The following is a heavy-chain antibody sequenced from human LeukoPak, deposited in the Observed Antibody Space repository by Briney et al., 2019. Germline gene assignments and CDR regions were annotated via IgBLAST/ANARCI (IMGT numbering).Heavy chain of an antibody. Sequence: SETLSLTCTVSGGSISISGYYWGWIRQPPGKGLEWIGSIYYSGSTYYNPSLKSRVTISVDTSKSQFSLRLSSVTAADTAVYYCARVPLRDCSSASCLRYFYMDVWGKGTTVTVS. CDR3: ARVPLRDCSSASCLRYFYMDV. CDR2: IYYSGST. J-gene: IGHJ6*03. CDR1: GGSISISGYY. V-gene: IGHV4-39*07. D-gene: IGHD2-2*01.